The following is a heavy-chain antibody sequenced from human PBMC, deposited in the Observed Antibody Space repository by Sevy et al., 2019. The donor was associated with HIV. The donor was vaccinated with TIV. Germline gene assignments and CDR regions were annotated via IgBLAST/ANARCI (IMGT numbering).Heavy chain of an antibody. D-gene: IGHD3-3*01. J-gene: IGHJ6*02. CDR2: IWYDGSNK. V-gene: IGHV3-33*01. CDR3: ARGRGDFWSGYDPFYYYYGMDV. Sequence: GGSLRLSCAASGFTFSSYGMHWVRQAPGKGLEWVAVIWYDGSNKYYANSVKGRFTISRDNSKNTLYLQMNSLRAEDTAVYYCARGRGDFWSGYDPFYYYYGMDVWGQGTTVTVSS. CDR1: GFTFSSYG.